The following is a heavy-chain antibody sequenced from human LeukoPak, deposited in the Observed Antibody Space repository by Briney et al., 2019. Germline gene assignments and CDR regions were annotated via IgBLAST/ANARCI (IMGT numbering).Heavy chain of an antibody. CDR1: GYIFTSYS. Sequence: ASVKVSCKAYGYIFTSYSITWVRQAPGQRLEYMAWISGYNGNTNYAKKFHGRVTVSRDTSTSTAYMELSSLRSDDTAVYFCARGMSGYTEDPFDIWGQGTVVTVSS. CDR2: ISGYNGNT. CDR3: ARGMSGYTEDPFDI. J-gene: IGHJ3*02. V-gene: IGHV1-18*01. D-gene: IGHD2-2*02.